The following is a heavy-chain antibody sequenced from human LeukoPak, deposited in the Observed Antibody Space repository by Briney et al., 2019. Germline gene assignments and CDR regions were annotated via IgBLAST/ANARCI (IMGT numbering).Heavy chain of an antibody. D-gene: IGHD3-9*01. J-gene: IGHJ4*02. CDR2: INTDGSST. Sequence: GGSLRLSCAASGFTFSSYWMHWVRQAPGKGLVWVSRINTDGSSTSYADSVKGRFTISRDNSKNTLYLQMNSLRAEDTAVYYCARALRPLDYDILTGYAYWGQGTLVTVSS. CDR3: ARALRPLDYDILTGYAY. V-gene: IGHV3-74*01. CDR1: GFTFSSYW.